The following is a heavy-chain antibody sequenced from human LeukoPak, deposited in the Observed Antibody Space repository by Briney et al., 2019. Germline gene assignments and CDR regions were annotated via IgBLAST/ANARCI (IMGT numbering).Heavy chain of an antibody. V-gene: IGHV4-59*01. CDR2: IYYSGST. CDR1: GGSIRSYY. Sequence: SETLSLTCTVSGGSIRSYYWNWIRQPPGKGLEWIGYIYYSGSTNYNPSLKSRVTISVDTSKNQFSLELNSVTAADTAVYYCARASGYDWYYFDYWGQGTLVTVSS. J-gene: IGHJ4*02. D-gene: IGHD5-12*01. CDR3: ARASGYDWYYFDY.